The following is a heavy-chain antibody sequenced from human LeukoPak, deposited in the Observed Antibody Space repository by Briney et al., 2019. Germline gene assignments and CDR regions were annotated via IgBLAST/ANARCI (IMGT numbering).Heavy chain of an antibody. J-gene: IGHJ2*01. CDR1: GASFNSYY. CDR3: AQDTARRLNWYFDL. D-gene: IGHD3-16*01. V-gene: IGHV4-59*08. CDR2: VYYSGTT. Sequence: PSETLSLTCTVSGASFNSYYWTWIRQPPGKGLEWIGYVYYSGTTNYNPSLKSRVTISVDTSKNQFSLKLSSVTAADTAVYYCAQDTARRLNWYFDLWGRGTLVTVSS.